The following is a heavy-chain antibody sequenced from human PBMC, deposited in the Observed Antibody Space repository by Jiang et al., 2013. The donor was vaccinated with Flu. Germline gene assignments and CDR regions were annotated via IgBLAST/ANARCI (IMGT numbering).Heavy chain of an antibody. V-gene: IGHV1-2*04. CDR2: INPNSGDT. Sequence: SVKVSCKASGYTFTGNYIYWVRQAPGQGLEWMGWINPNSGDTNYAQKFQGWVTMTRDTSMSTAYMELKRLKSDDTAVYYCAKDSGVSFDFWGQGTLVTVSS. D-gene: IGHD3-10*01. CDR3: AKDSGVSFDF. J-gene: IGHJ4*02. CDR1: GYTFTGNY.